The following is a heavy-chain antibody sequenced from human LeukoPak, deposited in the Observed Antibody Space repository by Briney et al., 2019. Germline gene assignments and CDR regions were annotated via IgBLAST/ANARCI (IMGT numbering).Heavy chain of an antibody. CDR3: ARGLPEYYDSSGYYNYYMDV. CDR2: IIPIFGTA. Sequence: LWASVKVSCKASGGTFSSYAISWVRQAPGQGLEWMGGIIPIFGTANYAQKFQGRVTITADKSTSTAYMELSSLRSEDTAVYYCARGLPEYYDSSGYYNYYMDVWGKGTTVTVSS. J-gene: IGHJ6*03. V-gene: IGHV1-69*06. CDR1: GGTFSSYA. D-gene: IGHD3-22*01.